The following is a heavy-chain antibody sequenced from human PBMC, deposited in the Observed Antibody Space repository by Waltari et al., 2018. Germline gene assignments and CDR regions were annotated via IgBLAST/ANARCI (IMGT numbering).Heavy chain of an antibody. V-gene: IGHV3-23*01. D-gene: IGHD2-8*02. CDR3: AKKVTFDPTGGFDI. CDR2: ISASGGIR. CDR1: GFPSSSYT. Sequence: DVQWLESGGGLAQPGGSLRLSCAASGFPSSSYTLPWFPQAPGKGLEWVSVISASGGIRYDTGSVRGRFTISRDNSKNTLHLEMSSLTVEDTALYYCAKKVTFDPTGGFDIWGQGTRVTVSS. J-gene: IGHJ3*02.